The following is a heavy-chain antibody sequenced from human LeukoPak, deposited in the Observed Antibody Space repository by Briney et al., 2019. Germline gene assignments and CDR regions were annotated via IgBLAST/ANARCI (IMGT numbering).Heavy chain of an antibody. CDR3: ARVSSGSYYSYYYYYMDV. CDR2: INHSGST. Sequence: SETLSLTCAVYGGSFSGYYWSWIRQPPGKGLEWIGEINHSGSTNYNPSLKGRVTISVDTSKNQFSLKLSSVTAADTAVYYCARVSSGSYYSYYYYYMDVWGKGTTVTISS. V-gene: IGHV4-34*01. J-gene: IGHJ6*03. CDR1: GGSFSGYY. D-gene: IGHD1-26*01.